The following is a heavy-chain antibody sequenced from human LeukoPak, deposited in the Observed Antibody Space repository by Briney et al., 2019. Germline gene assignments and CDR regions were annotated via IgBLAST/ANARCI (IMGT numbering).Heavy chain of an antibody. CDR1: GGSISSYY. V-gene: IGHV4-4*07. CDR3: ARVLSRVGWFDP. D-gene: IGHD2-15*01. Sequence: SETLSLTCTVSGGSISSYYWSWIRQPAGQGLEWIGRIYTSGSTNYNPSLKSRVTMSVDTSKNQFSLKLSSVTAADTAVYYCARVLSRVGWFDPWGPGTLVTVSS. J-gene: IGHJ5*02. CDR2: IYTSGST.